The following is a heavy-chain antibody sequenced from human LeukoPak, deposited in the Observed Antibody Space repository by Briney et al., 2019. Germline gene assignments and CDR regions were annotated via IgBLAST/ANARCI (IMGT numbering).Heavy chain of an antibody. D-gene: IGHD3-10*01. CDR1: GGSISSFY. CDR2: IYTSGST. V-gene: IGHV4-4*07. Sequence: SETLSLTCTVSGGSISSFYWSWIRQAAGKGLEWIGRIYTSGSTNYNPSLKSRITMSVDTSKNQFSLKLRSVAAADTAVYYCARGSGSYPLLDYWGQGTLVTVSS. J-gene: IGHJ4*02. CDR3: ARGSGSYPLLDY.